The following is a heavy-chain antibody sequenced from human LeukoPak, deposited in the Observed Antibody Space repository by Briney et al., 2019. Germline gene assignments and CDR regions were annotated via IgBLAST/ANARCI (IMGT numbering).Heavy chain of an antibody. CDR1: GFTLRSYV. CDR2: ISGSGDST. V-gene: IGHV3-23*01. Sequence: PGGSLRLSCVASGFTLRSYVMNWVRQTPGKGLEWVSSISGSGDSTFYADSVKGRFSISRDNSKNTLYLQVNGLRTEDTAVYYCAKDRLLNCRGDCYIFDYWSQGTVVTVSS. CDR3: AKDRLLNCRGDCYIFDY. J-gene: IGHJ4*02. D-gene: IGHD2-21*02.